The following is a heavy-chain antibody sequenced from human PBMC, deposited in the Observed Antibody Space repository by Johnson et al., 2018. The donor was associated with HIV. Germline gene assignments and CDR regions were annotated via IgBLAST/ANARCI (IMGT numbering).Heavy chain of an antibody. J-gene: IGHJ3*02. V-gene: IGHV3-33*06. Sequence: QVQLVESGGGVVQPGRSLRLSCAASGFTFSSYGMHWVRQAPGKGLEWVAVIWYDGSNKYYADSVKGRFTISRDNSKNTLYLQMISLRAEDTAVYYCAKFRDAFDIWGQGTMVTVSS. CDR3: AKFRDAFDI. CDR2: IWYDGSNK. CDR1: GFTFSSYG.